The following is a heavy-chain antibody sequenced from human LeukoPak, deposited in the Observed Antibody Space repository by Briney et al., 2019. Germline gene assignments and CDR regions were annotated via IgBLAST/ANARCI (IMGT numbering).Heavy chain of an antibody. CDR2: IYYSGST. J-gene: IGHJ4*02. Sequence: SETLSLTCTVSGGSISSSSYYWGWIRQPPGKGLEWIGSIYYSGSTYYNPSLKSRVTISVDTSKNQFSLKLSSVTAADTAVYYCAREVQIGDSSGYYFDYWGQGTLVTVSS. V-gene: IGHV4-39*07. CDR3: AREVQIGDSSGYYFDY. D-gene: IGHD3-22*01. CDR1: GGSISSSSYY.